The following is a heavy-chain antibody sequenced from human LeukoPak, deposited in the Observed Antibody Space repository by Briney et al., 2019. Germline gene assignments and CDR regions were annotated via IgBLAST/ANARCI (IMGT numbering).Heavy chain of an antibody. V-gene: IGHV3-30*02. J-gene: IGHJ5*02. CDR2: IRYDGSNK. CDR1: GFTFSSYG. Sequence: QSGGSLRLSCAASGFTFSSYGMHWVRQAPGKGLEWVAFIRYDGSNKYYADSVKGRFTISRDNAKNTLYLQMNSLRAEDTAVYYCVRLSWELGDGGVTWGQGTLVTVSS. CDR3: VRLSWELGDGGVT. D-gene: IGHD1-26*01.